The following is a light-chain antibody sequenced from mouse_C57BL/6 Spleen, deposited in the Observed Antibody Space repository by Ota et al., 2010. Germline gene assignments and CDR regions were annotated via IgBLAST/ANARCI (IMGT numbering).Light chain of an antibody. V-gene: IGKV6-23*01. CDR3: QQYSSYPYT. CDR2: WAS. Sequence: DIVMTQSHKFMSTSVGDRVSITCKASQDVGTAVAWYQQKPGQSPKLLIYWASTRHTGVPDRFTGSGSETDFTLTISNVQSEDLADYFCQQYSSYPYTFGGGTKLEIK. CDR1: QDVGTA. J-gene: IGKJ2*01.